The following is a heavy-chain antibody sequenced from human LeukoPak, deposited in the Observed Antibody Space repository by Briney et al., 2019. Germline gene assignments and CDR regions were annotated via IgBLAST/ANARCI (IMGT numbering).Heavy chain of an antibody. Sequence: ASVKVSCKASGYTFTGYYMHWVRQAPGQGLEWMGWINPNSGGTNYAQKFQGRVTMTRDTSISTAYMELSRLRSDDTAVYYCARGYCSGGGCNPQGNWFDPWGQGTLVTVSS. CDR2: INPNSGGT. CDR3: ARGYCSGGGCNPQGNWFDP. J-gene: IGHJ5*02. V-gene: IGHV1-2*02. CDR1: GYTFTGYY. D-gene: IGHD2-15*01.